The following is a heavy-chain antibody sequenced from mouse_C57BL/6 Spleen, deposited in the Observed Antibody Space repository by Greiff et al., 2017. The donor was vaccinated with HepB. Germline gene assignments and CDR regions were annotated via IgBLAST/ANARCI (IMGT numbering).Heavy chain of an antibody. CDR1: GYAFSSSW. J-gene: IGHJ2*01. Sequence: VQLQQSGPELVKPGASVKISCKASGYAFSSSWMNWVKQRPGKGLEWIGRIYPGDGDTNYNGKFKGKATLTADKSSSTAYMQLSSLTSEDSAVYFCAREDWDEGYWGQGTTLTVSS. V-gene: IGHV1-82*01. CDR2: IYPGDGDT. D-gene: IGHD4-1*01. CDR3: AREDWDEGY.